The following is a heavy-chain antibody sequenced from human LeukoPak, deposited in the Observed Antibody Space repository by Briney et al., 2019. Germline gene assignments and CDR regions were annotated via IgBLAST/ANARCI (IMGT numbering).Heavy chain of an antibody. CDR1: GFTFDDYG. CDR3: ARDPQRHHWFDP. CDR2: IYSGDSA. J-gene: IGHJ5*02. V-gene: IGHV3-66*01. Sequence: SGGSLRLSCAASGFTFDDYGMSWVRQAPGKGLEWVSVIYSGDSAYYADSVKGRFTISRDNSKNTLYLQMNSLRAEDTAVYYCARDPQRHHWFDPWGQGTLVTVSS.